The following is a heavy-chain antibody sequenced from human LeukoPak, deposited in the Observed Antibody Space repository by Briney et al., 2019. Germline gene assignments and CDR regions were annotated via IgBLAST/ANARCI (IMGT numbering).Heavy chain of an antibody. CDR3: AREEQTYYYDSSGYSHYYYYMDV. J-gene: IGHJ6*03. Sequence: GGSLRLSCAASGFTFSSYAMHWVRQAPGKGLEWVAVISYDGSNKYYADSVKGRFTISRDNSKNTLYLQMNSLRAEDTAVYYCAREEQTYYYDSSGYSHYYYYMDVWGKGTTVTVSS. V-gene: IGHV3-30*04. CDR2: ISYDGSNK. D-gene: IGHD3-22*01. CDR1: GFTFSSYA.